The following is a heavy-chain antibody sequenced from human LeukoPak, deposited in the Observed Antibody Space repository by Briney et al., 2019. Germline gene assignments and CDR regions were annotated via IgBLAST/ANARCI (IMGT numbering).Heavy chain of an antibody. J-gene: IGHJ6*02. V-gene: IGHV3-11*01. CDR1: GFTFSDYF. CDR2: VSSSGSTI. CDR3: ARVGYYGMDV. Sequence: GGSLRLSCAASGFTFSDYFMSWISQAPGKGLEWVSYVSSSGSTIYYADSVKGRFTISRDKAKNSLYVQMNSVRAEDTAVYYCARVGYYGMDVWGQGTTVTVSS.